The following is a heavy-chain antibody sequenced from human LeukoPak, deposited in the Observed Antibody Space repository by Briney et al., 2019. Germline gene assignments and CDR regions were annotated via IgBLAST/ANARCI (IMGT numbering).Heavy chain of an antibody. D-gene: IGHD2-15*01. V-gene: IGHV3-33*06. CDR1: GFTFSNYG. CDR2: IWYDGSNK. CDR3: AKDGGYCSGGSCYSGAEYFQH. J-gene: IGHJ1*01. Sequence: GGSLTLSCAASGFTFSNYGMHWVRQAPGKGLEWVAVIWYDGSNKYYADSVKGRFTISRDNSKNTLHLQMNSLSAEDTAVYYCAKDGGYCSGGSCYSGAEYFQHWGQGTLVTVSS.